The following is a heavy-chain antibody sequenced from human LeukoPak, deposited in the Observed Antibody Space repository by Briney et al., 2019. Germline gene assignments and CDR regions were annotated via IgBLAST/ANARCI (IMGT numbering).Heavy chain of an antibody. J-gene: IGHJ4*02. Sequence: SETLSLTCTVSGGSISSYYWSWIRQPPGKGLEWIGYIYYSGSTNYNPSLKSRVTISVDTSKNQFSLKLSSVTAADTAVYYCARAAAGTGGFDYWGRGTLVTVSS. V-gene: IGHV4-59*01. D-gene: IGHD6-13*01. CDR1: GGSISSYY. CDR3: ARAAAGTGGFDY. CDR2: IYYSGST.